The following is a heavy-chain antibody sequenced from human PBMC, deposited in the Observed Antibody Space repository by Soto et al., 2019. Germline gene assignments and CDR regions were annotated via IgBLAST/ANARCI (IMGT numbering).Heavy chain of an antibody. CDR2: IKHDGSVQ. Sequence: GGSLRLSCEASGFTFSGYWMSWVRQAPGKGLEWVADIKHDGSVQYYVDSVKGRFTISRDNAKKLLYLQMNGLRAEDTALYYCARAPYSNAWYRFDLWGQGSLVTVSS. CDR1: GFTFSGYW. CDR3: ARAPYSNAWYRFDL. J-gene: IGHJ4*02. D-gene: IGHD4-4*01. V-gene: IGHV3-7*03.